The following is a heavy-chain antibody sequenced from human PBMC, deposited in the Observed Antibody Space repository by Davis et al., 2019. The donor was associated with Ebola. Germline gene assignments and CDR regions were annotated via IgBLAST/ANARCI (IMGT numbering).Heavy chain of an antibody. CDR1: GGSISSGGYS. Sequence: SQTLSLTCAVSGGSISSGGYSWTWIRQPPGKGLEWIGYIYYSGSTNYNPSLKSRVTISVDTSKNQFSLKLSSVTAADTAVYYCARARGSGYYFGSSWFDPWGQGTLVTVSS. CDR3: ARARGSGYYFGSSWFDP. CDR2: IYYSGST. J-gene: IGHJ5*02. V-gene: IGHV4-61*08. D-gene: IGHD3-22*01.